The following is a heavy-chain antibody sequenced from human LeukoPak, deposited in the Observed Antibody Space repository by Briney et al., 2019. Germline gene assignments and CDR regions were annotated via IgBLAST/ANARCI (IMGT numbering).Heavy chain of an antibody. CDR1: GGSISLSYYY. V-gene: IGHV4-39*01. D-gene: IGHD1-26*01. Sequence: SETLSLTCSVSGGSISLSYYYWGWIRQPPGKALEWIGSVYYSGTTSYNPSLKSRVTISVDTSKNQFSLKLSSVTAADTAVFYCASLRERSYYARGFDYWGQGTLVTVSS. CDR2: VYYSGTT. J-gene: IGHJ4*02. CDR3: ASLRERSYYARGFDY.